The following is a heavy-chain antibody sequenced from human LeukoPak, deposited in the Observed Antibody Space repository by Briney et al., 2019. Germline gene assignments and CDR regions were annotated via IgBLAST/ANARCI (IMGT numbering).Heavy chain of an antibody. Sequence: SETLSLTCGVSGGSISSSYWWSWVRPPPGKGLEWIGTIFHSGSTYYNPSLKSRVTISLDTSKNQFSLRLSSVTAADTAVYYCARAPSITIFGVDYYMDVWGKGTTVTVSS. CDR3: ARAPSITIFGVDYYMDV. V-gene: IGHV4-4*02. J-gene: IGHJ6*03. D-gene: IGHD3-3*01. CDR2: IFHSGST. CDR1: GGSISSSYW.